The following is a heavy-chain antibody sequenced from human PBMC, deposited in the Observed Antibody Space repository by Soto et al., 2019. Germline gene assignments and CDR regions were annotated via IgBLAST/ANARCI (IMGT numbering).Heavy chain of an antibody. Sequence: PSETLSLTCAVSGGSISSSSYYWGWIRQPPGKGLEWIGSIYYSGSTYYNPSLKSRVTISVDTSKNQFSLKLSSVTAADTAVYYCARDRNRLASPYSDLAGYDYWGQGTLVTVSS. D-gene: IGHD2-21*01. J-gene: IGHJ4*02. CDR2: IYYSGST. CDR1: GGSISSSSYY. V-gene: IGHV4-39*07. CDR3: ARDRNRLASPYSDLAGYDY.